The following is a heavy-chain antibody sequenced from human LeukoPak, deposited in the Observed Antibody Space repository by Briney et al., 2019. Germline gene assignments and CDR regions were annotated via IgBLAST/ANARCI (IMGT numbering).Heavy chain of an antibody. CDR1: GFTFDDYA. Sequence: GRSLRLSCAASGFTFDDYAMHWVRQAPGKGLVWVSRINSDGGSTSYTDSVKGRFTISRDNAKNTLYLQMNSLRAEDTAVYYCARRSAAKDAFDIWGQGTKVTVSS. CDR2: INSDGGST. CDR3: ARRSAAKDAFDI. V-gene: IGHV3-74*01. D-gene: IGHD6-25*01. J-gene: IGHJ3*02.